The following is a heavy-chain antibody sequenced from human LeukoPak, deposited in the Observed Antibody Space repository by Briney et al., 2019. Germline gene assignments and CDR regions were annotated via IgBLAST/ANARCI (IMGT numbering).Heavy chain of an antibody. CDR3: ARESIAAAGTYYYYGMDV. CDR1: GFTFSSYG. D-gene: IGHD6-13*01. Sequence: GSLRLSCAASGFTFSSYGMHWVRQAPGKGLEWVAVIWYDGSNKYYADSVKGRFTISRDNSKNTLYLQMNSLRAEDTAVYYCARESIAAAGTYYYYGMDVWGQGTTVTVSS. CDR2: IWYDGSNK. J-gene: IGHJ6*02. V-gene: IGHV3-33*01.